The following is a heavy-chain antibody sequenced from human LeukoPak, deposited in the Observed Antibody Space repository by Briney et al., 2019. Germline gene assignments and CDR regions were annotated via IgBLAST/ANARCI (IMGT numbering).Heavy chain of an antibody. V-gene: IGHV1-8*01. D-gene: IGHD2-15*01. Sequence: ASVKVSCKASGYTFTSYDINWVRQATGQGLEWMGWMNPNSGNTGYAQKFQGRVTMTRNTPISTAYMELSSLRSEDTAVYYCARVAAPEDIVVVVAATQGNDAFDIWGRGTMVTVSS. CDR1: GYTFTSYD. J-gene: IGHJ3*02. CDR3: ARVAAPEDIVVVVAATQGNDAFDI. CDR2: MNPNSGNT.